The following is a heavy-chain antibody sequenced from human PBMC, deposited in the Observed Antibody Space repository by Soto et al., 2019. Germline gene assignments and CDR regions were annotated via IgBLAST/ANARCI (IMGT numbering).Heavy chain of an antibody. Sequence: GGSLRLSCSASGFSVNNNYMTWVRQAPGRRPGWVAVIYTRGTTHYADFATGRFTFSRDNSKNTLYLQMDSLRPEDTAVYYCAKLWGYYFESWGPGTLVTVSS. D-gene: IGHD2-21*01. CDR1: GFSVNNNY. CDR3: AKLWGYYFES. J-gene: IGHJ4*02. V-gene: IGHV3-53*01. CDR2: IYTRGTT.